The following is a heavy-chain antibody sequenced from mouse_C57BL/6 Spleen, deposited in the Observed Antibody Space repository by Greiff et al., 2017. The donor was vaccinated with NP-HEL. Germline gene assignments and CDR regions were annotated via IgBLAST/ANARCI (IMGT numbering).Heavy chain of an antibody. CDR3: ARYGNSDYFDY. V-gene: IGHV1-18*01. CDR2: INPNTGGT. Sequence: EVQLQQSGPELVKPGASVKIPCKASGYTFTDYNMDWVKQSHGKSLEWIGDINPNTGGTIYNQKFKGKATLTVDKSSSTAYMELRSLTSEDTAVYYCARYGNSDYFDYWGQGTTLTVSS. J-gene: IGHJ2*01. CDR1: GYTFTDYN. D-gene: IGHD2-1*01.